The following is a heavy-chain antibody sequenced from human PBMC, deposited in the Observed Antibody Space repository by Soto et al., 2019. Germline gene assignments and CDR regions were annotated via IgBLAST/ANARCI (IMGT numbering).Heavy chain of an antibody. Sequence: GGSLRLSCAASGFIFSDSYMSWIRQAPGKGLEWVSYIGSSGTTIYYADSVKGRFTLSRDNAKNSLYLQMNSLRAEDTAVYYCARGKTSRTFPYGMDVWAQGSTVPVSS. CDR3: ARGKTSRTFPYGMDV. J-gene: IGHJ6*02. V-gene: IGHV3-11*01. CDR1: GFIFSDSY. CDR2: IGSSGTTI.